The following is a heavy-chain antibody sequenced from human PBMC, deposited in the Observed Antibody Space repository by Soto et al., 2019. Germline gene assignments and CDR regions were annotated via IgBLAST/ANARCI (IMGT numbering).Heavy chain of an antibody. D-gene: IGHD1-26*01. CDR2: INHNRGGT. CDR1: GYTCTGYY. Sequence: ASEKVFSKPSGYTCTGYYMHSVRQAPGQGREWMGWINHNRGGTNYAQKFQGRVTLTRATSISTAYMEKSSLRSDDTAFYYCARAQYSGSLPYYDYGMDVWCKGHTVTGS. CDR3: ARAQYSGSLPYYDYGMDV. V-gene: IGHV1-2*02. J-gene: IGHJ6*04.